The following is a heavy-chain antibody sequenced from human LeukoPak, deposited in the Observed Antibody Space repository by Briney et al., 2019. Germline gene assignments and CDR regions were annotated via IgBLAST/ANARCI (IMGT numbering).Heavy chain of an antibody. CDR1: GGSISSYY. V-gene: IGHV4-59*01. CDR2: IYYSGST. Sequence: SETLSLTCTVSGGSISSYYWSWIRQPPGKGLEWIGYIYYSGSTNYNPSLKSRVTISVDTSKNQFSLNLSSVTAADTAVYYCARVPENERYSSGWYQFDYWGQGTLVTVSS. CDR3: ARVPENERYSSGWYQFDY. D-gene: IGHD6-19*01. J-gene: IGHJ4*02.